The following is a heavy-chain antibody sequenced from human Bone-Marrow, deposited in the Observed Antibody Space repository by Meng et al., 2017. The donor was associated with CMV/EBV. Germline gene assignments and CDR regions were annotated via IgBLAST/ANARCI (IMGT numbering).Heavy chain of an antibody. V-gene: IGHV4-34*01. Sequence: CAVYGGSFSGYYWIWIRQPPGKGLEWIGEINHSGSTNYNPSLKSRVTISVDTSKNQFSLKLSSVTAADTAVYYCARAYCGGDCPFDYWGQGTLVTVSS. CDR3: ARAYCGGDCPFDY. D-gene: IGHD2-21*01. CDR1: GGSFSGYY. J-gene: IGHJ4*02. CDR2: INHSGST.